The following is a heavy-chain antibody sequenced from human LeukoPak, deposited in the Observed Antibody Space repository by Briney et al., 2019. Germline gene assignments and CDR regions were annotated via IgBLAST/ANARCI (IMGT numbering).Heavy chain of an antibody. CDR3: TRGAPVGSSREFDY. D-gene: IGHD5-24*01. Sequence: PSETLSLTCTVSGGSISSYYWSWIRQPAGKGLEWIGRIYTSGSTNYNPSLKSRVTMSVDTSKNQFSLKLSSVTPEDTAVYYCTRGAPVGSSREFDYWGQGTLVTVSS. J-gene: IGHJ4*02. V-gene: IGHV4-4*07. CDR2: IYTSGST. CDR1: GGSISSYY.